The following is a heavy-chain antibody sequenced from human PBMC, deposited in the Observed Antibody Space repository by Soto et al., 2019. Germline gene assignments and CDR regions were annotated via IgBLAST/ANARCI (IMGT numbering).Heavy chain of an antibody. D-gene: IGHD1-7*01. CDR1: GFTFSSYS. V-gene: IGHV3-21*04. CDR2: ISSSSSYI. J-gene: IGHJ5*02. Sequence: GGSLRLSCAASGFTFSSYSMNWVRQAPGKGLEWVSSISSSSSYIYYADSVKGRFTISRDNAKNSLYLQMNSLRAEDTAVYHCGREGGETWDYEASWGQGTPVTVSS. CDR3: GREGGETWDYEAS.